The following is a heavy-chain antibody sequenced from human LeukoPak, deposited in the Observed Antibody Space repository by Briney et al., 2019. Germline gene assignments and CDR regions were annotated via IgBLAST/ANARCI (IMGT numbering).Heavy chain of an antibody. J-gene: IGHJ4*02. Sequence: SVKVSCKASGGTFSSYAFSWVRQAPGQGLEWMGGIIPIVGTTNYAQMFQGRVTITADESTSTAYMELSSLRSEDTAVYYCARAGVGGYDREFSYWGQGTLVTVSS. CDR3: ARAGVGGYDREFSY. D-gene: IGHD5-12*01. V-gene: IGHV1-69*13. CDR2: IIPIVGTT. CDR1: GGTFSSYA.